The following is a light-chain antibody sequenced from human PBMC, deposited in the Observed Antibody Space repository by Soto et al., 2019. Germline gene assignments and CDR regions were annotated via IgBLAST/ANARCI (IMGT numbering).Light chain of an antibody. J-gene: IGKJ1*01. Sequence: DIQMTQSPSTLSASVGDRVTITCRASQSISNWLAWYQQKPGKAPKLLIYKASSLESGVLSRFSGSGSGTEFTLTITSLQPDDFATYYCQQYNTFSSPFGQGTKVDIK. CDR3: QQYNTFSSP. CDR2: KAS. CDR1: QSISNW. V-gene: IGKV1-5*03.